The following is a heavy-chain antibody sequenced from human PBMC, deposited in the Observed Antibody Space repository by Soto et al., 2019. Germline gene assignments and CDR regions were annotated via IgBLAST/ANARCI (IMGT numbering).Heavy chain of an antibody. D-gene: IGHD6-13*01. V-gene: IGHV4-59*08. CDR1: ASIGRSY. J-gene: IGHJ3*02. CDR3: ARRYSSAFDI. CDR2: IYYSGST. Sequence: ASIGRSYWSWIRQPPGKGLEWIGYIYYSGSTNYNPSLKSRVTISVDTSKNQFSLKLSSVTAADTAVYYCARRYSSAFDIWGQGTMVT.